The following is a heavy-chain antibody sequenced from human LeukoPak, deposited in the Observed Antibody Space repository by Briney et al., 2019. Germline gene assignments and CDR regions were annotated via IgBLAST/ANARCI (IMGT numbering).Heavy chain of an antibody. CDR1: GFTFSSYA. D-gene: IGHD6-19*01. J-gene: IGHJ4*02. CDR3: AKDPRGVSSGWFPYYFDY. V-gene: IGHV3-23*01. CDR2: ISGSGGST. Sequence: PGGSLRLSCAASGFTFSSYAMSWVRQAPGKGLEWVSAISGSGGSTYYADSVKGRFTISRDNSKNTLYLQMNSLGAEDTAVYYCAKDPRGVSSGWFPYYFDYWGQGTLVTVSS.